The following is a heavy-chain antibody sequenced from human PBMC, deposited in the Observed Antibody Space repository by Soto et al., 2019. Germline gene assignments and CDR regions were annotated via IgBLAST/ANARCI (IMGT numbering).Heavy chain of an antibody. J-gene: IGHJ6*02. CDR2: IIPLFGTE. Sequence: QVQLVQSGAEVKKPGSAVRVSCKASGGTFSSDAISWVRQAPGQGLEWMGGIIPLFGTENYAQKFQGRVTITADESTSTAYMELSSLRSEDTAVYYCARDRIAGSKYYYGMDVWGQGTTVTVSS. V-gene: IGHV1-69*01. CDR1: GGTFSSDA. D-gene: IGHD6-13*01. CDR3: ARDRIAGSKYYYGMDV.